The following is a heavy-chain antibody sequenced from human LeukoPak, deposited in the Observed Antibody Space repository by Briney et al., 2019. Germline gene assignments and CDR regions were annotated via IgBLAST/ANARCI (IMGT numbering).Heavy chain of an antibody. CDR1: GYSTSSGYY. J-gene: IGHJ4*02. Sequence: SETLSLTCTVSGYSTSSGYYWGWIRQPPGKGLEWIGSIYHSGSTYYNPSLKSRVTISVDTSKNQFSLKLSSVTAADTAVYYCASAYYDFWSGYSYYFDYWGQGTLVTVSS. CDR2: IYHSGST. D-gene: IGHD3-3*01. CDR3: ASAYYDFWSGYSYYFDY. V-gene: IGHV4-38-2*02.